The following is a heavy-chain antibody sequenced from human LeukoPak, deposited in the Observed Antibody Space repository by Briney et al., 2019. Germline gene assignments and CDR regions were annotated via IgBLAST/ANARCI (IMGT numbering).Heavy chain of an antibody. CDR1: GGSISSGGYY. V-gene: IGHV4-30-2*01. CDR3: ARVPQRGLGKNWFDP. D-gene: IGHD3/OR15-3a*01. J-gene: IGHJ5*02. CDR2: IYHSGST. Sequence: PSETLSLTCTVSGGSISSGGYYWSWIRQPPGKGLEWIGYIYHSGSTYYNTSLKSRVTISVDRSKNQFSLKLSSVTAADTAVYYCARVPQRGLGKNWFDPWGQGTLVTVSS.